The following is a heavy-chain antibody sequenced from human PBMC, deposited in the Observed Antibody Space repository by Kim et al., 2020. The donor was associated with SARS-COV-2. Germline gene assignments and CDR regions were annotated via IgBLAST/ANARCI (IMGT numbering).Heavy chain of an antibody. CDR3: ARGLAWLRYADY. V-gene: IGHV3-48*02. Sequence: YYTDSVKGRFTISRDNAKNSLYLQMSSLRDEDTAVYYCARGLAWLRYADYWGQGTLVTVSS. J-gene: IGHJ4*02. D-gene: IGHD5-12*01.